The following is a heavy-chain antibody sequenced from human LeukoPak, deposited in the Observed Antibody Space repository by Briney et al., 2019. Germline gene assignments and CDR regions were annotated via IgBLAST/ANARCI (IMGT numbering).Heavy chain of an antibody. V-gene: IGHV3-30*18. Sequence: QSGGSLRLSCAASGFTFSSYGMHWVRQAPGKGLEWVAVISYDGSNKYYADSVKGRFNISRDNSKNTLYLQMNSLRAEDTAVYYCAKDYYVRTERPQIDYWGQGTLVTVSS. J-gene: IGHJ4*02. CDR3: AKDYYVRTERPQIDY. CDR1: GFTFSSYG. CDR2: ISYDGSNK. D-gene: IGHD3-10*02.